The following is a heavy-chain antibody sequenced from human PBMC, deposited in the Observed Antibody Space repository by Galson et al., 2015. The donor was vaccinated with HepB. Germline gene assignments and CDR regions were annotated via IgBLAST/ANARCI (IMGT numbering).Heavy chain of an antibody. Sequence: ETLSLTCTVSGGSISSGSFHWGWIRQPPGKGLEWIGSVYSSGSTNSNPSLRSRVTISVDTSKNQLSLKLSSVTAADTAVYYCARHGNICGSDAFDVWGRGTMVTVSS. J-gene: IGHJ3*01. CDR3: ARHGNICGSDAFDV. CDR2: VYSSGST. D-gene: IGHD5-18*01. V-gene: IGHV4-39*01. CDR1: GGSISSGSFH.